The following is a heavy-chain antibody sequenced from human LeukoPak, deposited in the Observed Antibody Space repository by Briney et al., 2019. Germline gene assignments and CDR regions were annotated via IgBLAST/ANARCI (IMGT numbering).Heavy chain of an antibody. D-gene: IGHD3-16*01. CDR3: ARLAPLNSNTLIRGRHFDY. CDR2: IYPGDSDT. V-gene: IGHV5-51*01. CDR1: GYSFTSYC. J-gene: IGHJ4*02. Sequence: GESLKISCKGSGYSFTSYCIGWVRQMPGKGLEWMGIIYPGDSDTRYSPSFQGQVTISADKSISPAYLQWSSLKASDTAMYYCARLAPLNSNTLIRGRHFDYWGQGTLVTVSS.